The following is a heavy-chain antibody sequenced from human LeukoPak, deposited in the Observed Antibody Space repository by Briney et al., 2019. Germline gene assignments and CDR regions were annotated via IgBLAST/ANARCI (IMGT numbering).Heavy chain of an antibody. CDR3: ARSLQSDHFDI. V-gene: IGHV1-18*01. CDR2: INVYNGNT. CDR1: GYSFTTYG. Sequence: ASVKVSCNASGYSFTTYGITWVRQAPGQGLEWMGWINVYNGNTNYAQKIQGRVTMTTDTSTTTAYMELRSLRSDDTAVYFCARSLQSDHFDIWGQGTMVTVSS. J-gene: IGHJ3*02. D-gene: IGHD1-1*01.